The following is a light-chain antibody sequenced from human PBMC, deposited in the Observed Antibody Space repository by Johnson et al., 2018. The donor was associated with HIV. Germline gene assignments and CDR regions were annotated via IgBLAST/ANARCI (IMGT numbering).Light chain of an antibody. CDR3: GTWDTSLSAGGV. CDR2: ENT. J-gene: IGLJ1*01. Sequence: QSVLTQPPSVSAAPGQKVTISCSGSSSNIGNNYVSWYQQLPGTAPKLLIYENTKRPSGIPDRFSGSKSGTSATLGITGLQTGDEADYYCGTWDTSLSAGGVFGTKTKVTVL. CDR1: SSNIGNNY. V-gene: IGLV1-51*02.